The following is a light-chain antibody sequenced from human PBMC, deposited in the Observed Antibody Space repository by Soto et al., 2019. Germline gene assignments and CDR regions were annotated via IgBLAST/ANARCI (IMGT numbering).Light chain of an antibody. V-gene: IGKV3-20*01. Sequence: IVMTQSPATLSVSAWQGATLSSRASLSVSSNLAWYQQKPGQAPRLLIYGASSRATGIPDRFSGSGSGTDFTLTISRLEPEDFAVYYCQQYGSSPRTFGQGTKVDIK. J-gene: IGKJ1*01. CDR2: GAS. CDR1: LSVSSN. CDR3: QQYGSSPRT.